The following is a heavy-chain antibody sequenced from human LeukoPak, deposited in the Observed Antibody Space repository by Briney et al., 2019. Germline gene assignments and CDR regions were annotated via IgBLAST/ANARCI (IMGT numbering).Heavy chain of an antibody. CDR1: GGTFSSYA. CDR3: ARVPAVNYYYYYGMDV. J-gene: IGHJ6*02. CDR2: IIPIFGTA. Sequence: SVKVSCKASGGTFSSYAISWVRQAPGQGLEWMGGIIPIFGTANYAQKFQGRVTITADESTSTAYMELSSLRSEDTAVYYRARVPAVNYYYYYGMDVWGQGTTVTVSS. V-gene: IGHV1-69*13. D-gene: IGHD2-2*01.